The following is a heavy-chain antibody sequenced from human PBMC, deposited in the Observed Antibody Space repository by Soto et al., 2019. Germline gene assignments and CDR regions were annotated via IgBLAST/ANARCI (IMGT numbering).Heavy chain of an antibody. J-gene: IGHJ4*02. V-gene: IGHV1-24*01. CDR2: FDPEDGET. D-gene: IGHD2-15*01. Sequence: ASVKVSCKVSGNALTELSMHWVRQAPGKGLEWMGGFDPEDGETIYTQKFQGRVTMTEDTSTDTAYMELSSLRSEDTAVYYCARDKGLEVAATSLLDYWGQGTLVTVSS. CDR1: GNALTELS. CDR3: ARDKGLEVAATSLLDY.